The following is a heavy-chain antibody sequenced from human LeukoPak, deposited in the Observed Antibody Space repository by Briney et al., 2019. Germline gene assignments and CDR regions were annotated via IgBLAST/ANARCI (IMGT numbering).Heavy chain of an antibody. CDR3: ARHGISNWSDFDS. V-gene: IGHV4-59*08. CDR2: ISYSGST. CDR1: GFTFSSYW. Sequence: GSLRLSCAASGFTFSSYWMSWVRQAPGKGLEWIGYISYSGSTNYSPSLRSRVTISADTSRNQFSLKLSSVTAADTAIYYCARHGISNWSDFDSWGQGTLVSVSS. D-gene: IGHD6-13*01. J-gene: IGHJ4*02.